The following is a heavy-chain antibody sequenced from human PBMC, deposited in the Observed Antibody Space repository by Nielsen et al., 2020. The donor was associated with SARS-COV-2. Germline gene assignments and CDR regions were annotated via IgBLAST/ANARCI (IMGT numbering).Heavy chain of an antibody. CDR1: GYTFTSYY. D-gene: IGHD5-18*01. Sequence: ASVKVSCKASGYTFTSYYMHWVRQAPGQGLEWMGIINPSGGSTNYAQKFQGRVTISADKSTATAYLELSSLTSDDTAVYFCARGEKAGYMNPDFDYWGQGTLVTVSS. CDR3: ARGEKAGYMNPDFDY. V-gene: IGHV1-46*01. J-gene: IGHJ4*02. CDR2: INPSGGST.